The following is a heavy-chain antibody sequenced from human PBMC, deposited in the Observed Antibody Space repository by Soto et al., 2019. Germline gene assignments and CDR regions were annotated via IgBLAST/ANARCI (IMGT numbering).Heavy chain of an antibody. D-gene: IGHD7-27*01. Sequence: SVKVSFKASGYTFISYAMHWVRQAPGQRLEWMGWINAGYGNTKSSQKFQDRVTISRDTSASTAYMELTSLRSEDTAVYYCARDTGDGTFDFWGQGTLVTVSS. CDR2: INAGYGNT. CDR1: GYTFISYA. J-gene: IGHJ4*02. CDR3: ARDTGDGTFDF. V-gene: IGHV1-3*01.